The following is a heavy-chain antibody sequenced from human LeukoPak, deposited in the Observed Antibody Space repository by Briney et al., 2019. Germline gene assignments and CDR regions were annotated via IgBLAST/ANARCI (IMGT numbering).Heavy chain of an antibody. CDR3: AKDLGNSSIADREGEFDY. CDR1: GFTFSSYG. V-gene: IGHV3-30*02. D-gene: IGHD6-6*01. CDR2: IRYDGSNK. J-gene: IGHJ4*02. Sequence: GSLRLSCAASGFTFSSYGMHWVRQAPGKGLEWVAFIRYDGSNKYYADSVKGRFTISRDNSKNTLYLQMNSLRAEDTAVYYCAKDLGNSSIADREGEFDYWGQGTLVTVSS.